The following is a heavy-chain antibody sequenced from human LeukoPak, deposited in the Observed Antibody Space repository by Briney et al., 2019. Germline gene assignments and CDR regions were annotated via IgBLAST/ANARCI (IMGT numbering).Heavy chain of an antibody. CDR3: AREDPQTTVPEGMDV. V-gene: IGHV3-48*04. CDR2: ISSSSSTI. Sequence: GGSLRLSCAASGFTFSSYSMNWVRQAPGKGLEWVSYISSSSSTIYYADSVKGRFTISRDNAKNSLYLQMNSLRAEDTAVYYCAREDPQTTVPEGMDVWGQGTTVTVSS. D-gene: IGHD4-17*01. J-gene: IGHJ6*02. CDR1: GFTFSSYS.